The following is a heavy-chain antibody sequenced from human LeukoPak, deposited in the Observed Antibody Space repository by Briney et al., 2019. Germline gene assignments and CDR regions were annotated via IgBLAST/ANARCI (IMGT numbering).Heavy chain of an antibody. CDR3: APAGGYCSSTSCYFDY. Sequence: VSVKVSCKASGYTFTGYYMHWVRQAPGQGLEWMGWINPNSGGTNYAQKFQSRLTMTRDTSISTAYMELSRLRSDDTAVYYCAPAGGYCSSTSCYFDYWGQGTLVTVSS. J-gene: IGHJ4*02. CDR1: GYTFTGYY. CDR2: INPNSGGT. V-gene: IGHV1-2*02. D-gene: IGHD2-2*01.